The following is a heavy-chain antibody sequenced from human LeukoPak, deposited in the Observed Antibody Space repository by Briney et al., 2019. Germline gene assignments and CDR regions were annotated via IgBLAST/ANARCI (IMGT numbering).Heavy chain of an antibody. D-gene: IGHD3-3*01. CDR2: IIPILGIA. V-gene: IGHV1-69*02. J-gene: IGHJ5*02. CDR3: ATSRTIFGVVRSFDP. CDR1: GGTFSSYT. Sequence: ASVKVSCKASGGTFSSYTISRVRQAPGQGLEWMGRIIPILGIANYAQKFQGRVTITADKSTSTAYMELSSLRSEDTAVYYCATSRTIFGVVRSFDPWGQGTLVTVSS.